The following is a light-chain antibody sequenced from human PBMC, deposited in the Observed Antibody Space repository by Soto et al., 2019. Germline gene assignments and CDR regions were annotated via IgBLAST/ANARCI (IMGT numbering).Light chain of an antibody. CDR3: QQYNSYPYT. CDR1: QSISSW. Sequence: DIPMTQSPSTLSASVGDRVTITCRASQSISSWLAWYQQKPGKAPNLLVYGASALQSGVLSRFSGSGSGTEFTLTISSLQPDDLATYYCQQYNSYPYTFGQGTKLEIQ. CDR2: GAS. J-gene: IGKJ2*01. V-gene: IGKV1-5*01.